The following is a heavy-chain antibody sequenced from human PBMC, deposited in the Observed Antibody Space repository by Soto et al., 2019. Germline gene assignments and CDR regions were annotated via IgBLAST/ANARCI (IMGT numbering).Heavy chain of an antibody. J-gene: IGHJ6*02. CDR3: ARAWYQLPTYVYYYYGMDV. CDR2: INHSGST. V-gene: IGHV4-34*01. CDR1: GGSISNYY. Sequence: SETLSLTCSVSGGSISNYYWSWIRQPPGKGLEWIGEINHSGSTNYNPSLKSRVTISVDTSKNQFSLKLSSVTAADTAVYYCARAWYQLPTYVYYYYGMDVWGQGTTVTVSS. D-gene: IGHD2-2*01.